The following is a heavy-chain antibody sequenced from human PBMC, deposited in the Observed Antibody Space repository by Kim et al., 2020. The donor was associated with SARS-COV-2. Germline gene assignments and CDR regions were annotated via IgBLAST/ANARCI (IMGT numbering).Heavy chain of an antibody. Sequence: SETLSLTCTVSGGPISSYYWSWVRQPPGKGLEWIGYIFNSGRTNYNPSLKSRLTISVDTSKNQFSLKLSSVTAADTAMYFCAGASSDYVIDYWCQGTLVPDSS. CDR1: GGPISSYY. CDR2: IFNSGRT. CDR3: AGASSDYVIDY. V-gene: IGHV4-59*03. D-gene: IGHD4-17*01. J-gene: IGHJ4*02.